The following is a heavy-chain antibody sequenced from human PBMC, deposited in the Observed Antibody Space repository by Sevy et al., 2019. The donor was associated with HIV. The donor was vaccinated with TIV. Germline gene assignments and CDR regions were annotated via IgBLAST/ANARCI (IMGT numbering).Heavy chain of an antibody. Sequence: GGSLRLSCAASGFTVSSNYMSWVRQAPGKGLEWVSSISGISNYIYYADSMKGRFTVSRDKARNSLYLQMNSLRAEDKAVYYCARNNCSITNCYMGDVFDIWGQGTMVTVSS. CDR1: GFTVSSNY. CDR3: ARNNCSITNCYMGDVFDI. V-gene: IGHV3-21*01. J-gene: IGHJ3*02. CDR2: ISGISNYI. D-gene: IGHD2-2*02.